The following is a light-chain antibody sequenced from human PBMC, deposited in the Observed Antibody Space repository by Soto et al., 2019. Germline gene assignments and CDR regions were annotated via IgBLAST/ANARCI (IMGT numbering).Light chain of an antibody. CDR2: GAS. V-gene: IGKV3-20*01. CDR1: QSVSNNY. J-gene: IGKJ1*01. CDR3: QQYGNSRGT. Sequence: EIGLTQSPGTLSLSPGERATLSCRASQSVSNNYLAWYQQKPGQAPRLLIYGASNRATGIPDRFSGSGSGTDFTLTISGLEPEDFAVYYCQQYGNSRGTFGQGTKVDIK.